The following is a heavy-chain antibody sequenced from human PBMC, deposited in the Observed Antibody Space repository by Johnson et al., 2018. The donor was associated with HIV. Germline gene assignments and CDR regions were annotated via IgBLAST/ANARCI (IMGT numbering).Heavy chain of an antibody. CDR3: ARYSGSYLPDAFDI. D-gene: IGHD1-26*01. Sequence: QVQLVESGGGVVQPGGSLRLSCAASGFTFSSYGMHWVRQAPGKGLEWVAFIRYDGSNKYYADSVKGRFTISRDNSKNTLYLQMNSLRAEDTAVYYCARYSGSYLPDAFDIWGQGTMVTVS. CDR2: IRYDGSNK. J-gene: IGHJ3*02. V-gene: IGHV3-33*01. CDR1: GFTFSSYG.